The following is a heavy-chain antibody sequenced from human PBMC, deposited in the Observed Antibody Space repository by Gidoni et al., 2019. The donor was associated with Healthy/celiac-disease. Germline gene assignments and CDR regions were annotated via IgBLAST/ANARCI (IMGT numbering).Heavy chain of an antibody. Sequence: QVQLQASGPGLVKPSQPLSLTCPVSGGSISSYYWSWIRQPPGKGLEWIGYIYYSGSTNYNPSLKRRVTISVDTSKNQFSLKLSSVTAADTAVYYCARVASGSSSGYVDYWGQGTLVTVSS. CDR2: IYYSGST. D-gene: IGHD6-6*01. CDR1: GGSISSYY. V-gene: IGHV4-59*01. J-gene: IGHJ4*02. CDR3: ARVASGSSSGYVDY.